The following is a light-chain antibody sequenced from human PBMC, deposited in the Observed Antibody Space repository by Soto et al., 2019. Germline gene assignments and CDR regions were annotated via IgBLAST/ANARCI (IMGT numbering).Light chain of an antibody. CDR3: QQYGSSPFT. J-gene: IGKJ3*01. V-gene: IGKV3-20*01. Sequence: EIVLTQSPGTLSLSPGERATLSCRASQSVSSSYLAWYQQKPGQAPRLLIYGASSRATGIPDRFSGSGSGTDFTLTIRGLEPEDFSVYYCQQYGSSPFTFGPGTKVDIK. CDR2: GAS. CDR1: QSVSSSY.